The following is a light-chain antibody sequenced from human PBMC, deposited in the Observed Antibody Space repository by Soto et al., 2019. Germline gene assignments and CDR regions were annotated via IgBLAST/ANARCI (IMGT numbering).Light chain of an antibody. Sequence: EIVLTQSPGTLSLSPGERATLSCRASQSVSSSYFAWYQQKPGPAPSLLIYGASSRATGIPDRFSGSGSGTDFTLTISRLEPEDFAVYYCQQYGSSPLTFGGGTKVEIK. J-gene: IGKJ4*01. CDR1: QSVSSSY. CDR3: QQYGSSPLT. V-gene: IGKV3-20*01. CDR2: GAS.